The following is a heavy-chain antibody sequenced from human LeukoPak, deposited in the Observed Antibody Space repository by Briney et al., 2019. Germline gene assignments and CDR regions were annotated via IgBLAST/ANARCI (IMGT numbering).Heavy chain of an antibody. CDR3: ARHTFVMRPSGGWFDP. CDR1: GGSISSSSYY. Sequence: SETLSLTCTVSGGSISSSSYYWGWIRQPPGKGLEWIGSIYYSGSTYYNPSLKSRVTISVDTSKNQFSLKLSSVTAADTAVYYCARHTFVMRPSGGWFDPWGQGTLVTVSS. V-gene: IGHV4-39*01. D-gene: IGHD1-26*01. CDR2: IYYSGST. J-gene: IGHJ5*02.